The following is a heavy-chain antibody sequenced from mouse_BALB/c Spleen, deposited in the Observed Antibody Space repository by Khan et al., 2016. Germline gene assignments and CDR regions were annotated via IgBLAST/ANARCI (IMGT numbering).Heavy chain of an antibody. Sequence: EVQLQESGPGLVKPSQSLSLTCTVTGYSITSDYAWNWIRQFPGNKLEWMGYISYSGSTSYNPSLKSRISITRDTSKNQFFLRLNSVTTEDTATYYCARGRYPAYWGQGTLVTVSA. V-gene: IGHV3-2*02. J-gene: IGHJ3*01. CDR3: ARGRYPAY. D-gene: IGHD2-14*01. CDR2: ISYSGST. CDR1: GYSITSDYA.